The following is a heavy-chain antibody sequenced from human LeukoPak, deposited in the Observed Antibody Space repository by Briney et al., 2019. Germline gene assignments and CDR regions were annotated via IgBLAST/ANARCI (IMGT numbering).Heavy chain of an antibody. D-gene: IGHD3-22*01. Sequence: PSETLSLTCTVYGDSISNYYWSWMRQPPGKALEWVGYVHFSGSTNYNPPLKSRVMISLDTSKNQVSLKLNSVTAADTAIYYCARGYFDSRGYSSPFDFWGRGTLVTVSS. CDR3: ARGYFDSRGYSSPFDF. CDR1: GDSISNYY. J-gene: IGHJ4*02. V-gene: IGHV4-59*08. CDR2: VHFSGST.